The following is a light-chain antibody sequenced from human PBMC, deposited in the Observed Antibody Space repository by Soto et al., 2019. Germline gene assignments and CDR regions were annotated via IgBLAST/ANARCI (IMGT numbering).Light chain of an antibody. Sequence: QLVLTQPPSVSGAPGQRVTISCTGSSSNTGAGYDVHWYQQLPGTAPKLLIYGNSNRPSGVPDRFSGSKSGTSASLAITGLQAEDEADYYCQSYDSSLSVVVFGGGTKVTVL. CDR1: SSNTGAGYD. V-gene: IGLV1-40*01. J-gene: IGLJ2*01. CDR2: GNS. CDR3: QSYDSSLSVVV.